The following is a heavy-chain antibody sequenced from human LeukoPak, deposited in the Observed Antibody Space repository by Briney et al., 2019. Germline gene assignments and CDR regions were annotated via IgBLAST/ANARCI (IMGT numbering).Heavy chain of an antibody. J-gene: IGHJ4*02. CDR2: INHRGRT. CDR3: ARVDYGDYSKDLDY. Sequence: SETLSLTCAVYGESFNDYYWSWIRQPPGKGLEWIGEINHRGRTNYNPSLKSRVTISVDTSKNQFSLRLSSVTAADTAMYYCARVDYGDYSKDLDYWGQGILVTVSS. V-gene: IGHV4-34*01. D-gene: IGHD4-17*01. CDR1: GESFNDYY.